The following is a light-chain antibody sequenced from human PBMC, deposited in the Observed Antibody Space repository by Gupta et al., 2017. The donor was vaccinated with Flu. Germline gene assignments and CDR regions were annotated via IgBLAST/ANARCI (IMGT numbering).Light chain of an antibody. Sequence: EIVLTQSPGTLSLSPGERATLSCRASQSVSSSYLACYQQKPGQAPRLLIYGASSRATGIPDRFSGSGSGTDFTLTISRLEPEDFAVYYCQQYGSSPCSFGQGTKLDIK. V-gene: IGKV3-20*01. CDR3: QQYGSSPCS. CDR2: GAS. CDR1: QSVSSSY. J-gene: IGKJ2*04.